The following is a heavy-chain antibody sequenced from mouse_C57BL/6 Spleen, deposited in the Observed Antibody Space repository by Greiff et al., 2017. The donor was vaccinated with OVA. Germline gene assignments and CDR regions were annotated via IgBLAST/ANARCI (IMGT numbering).Heavy chain of an antibody. V-gene: IGHV5-9-1*02. CDR3: TRGGGQDAMDY. D-gene: IGHD3-3*01. J-gene: IGHJ4*01. Sequence: EVQLVESGEGLVKPGGSLKLSCAASGFTFSSYAMSWVRQTPEKRLEWVAYISSGGDYIYYADTVKGRFTISRDNARNTLYLQRSSLKSEDTAMYYCTRGGGQDAMDYWGQGTSVTVSS. CDR2: ISSGGDYI. CDR1: GFTFSSYA.